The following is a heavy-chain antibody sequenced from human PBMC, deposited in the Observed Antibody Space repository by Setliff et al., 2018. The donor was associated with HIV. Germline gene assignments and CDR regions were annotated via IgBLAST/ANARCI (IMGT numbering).Heavy chain of an antibody. CDR2: MHASGST. V-gene: IGHV4-61*09. J-gene: IGHJ6*02. CDR1: GGSISSGNHY. D-gene: IGHD2-21*01. Sequence: PSETLSLTCTVSGGSISSGNHYWAWIRQPAGKRLEWIGHMHASGSTYYNPSLNSRASISVDTSNSQVSLRLTSVTAADTAVYYCAREIPFRGIANMWDYYAMDVWGQGITVTVSS. CDR3: AREIPFRGIANMWDYYAMDV.